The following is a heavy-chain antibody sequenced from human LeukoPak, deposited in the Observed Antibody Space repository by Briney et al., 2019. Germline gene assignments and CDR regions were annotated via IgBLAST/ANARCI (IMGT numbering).Heavy chain of an antibody. CDR3: ARDVRHCTGGSCSSWVNWFDA. CDR2: TSPNTGDT. J-gene: IGHJ5*02. CDR1: GYTFTNYD. D-gene: IGHD2-15*01. Sequence: ASVKVSCKASGYTFTNYDINWVRQAAGQRREWMGWTSPNTGDTGYAQKFQGRVTMTRSTSISTAYMDLSSLRSEDTAVYYCARDVRHCTGGSCSSWVNWFDAWGQGTLVTVSS. V-gene: IGHV1-8*01.